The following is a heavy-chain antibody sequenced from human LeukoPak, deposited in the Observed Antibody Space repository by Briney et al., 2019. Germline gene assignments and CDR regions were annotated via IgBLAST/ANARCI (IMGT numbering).Heavy chain of an antibody. CDR3: AGPQDIVVVPAALLGDYYYMDV. V-gene: IGHV1-18*01. Sequence: ASVKVSCKTSGYTFTSYGISWVRQAPGQGLEWMGWISAYNGNTNYAQKLQGRVTMTTDTSTSTAYMELSSLRSEDTAVYYCAGPQDIVVVPAALLGDYYYMDVWGKGTTVTVSS. CDR1: GYTFTSYG. CDR2: ISAYNGNT. J-gene: IGHJ6*03. D-gene: IGHD2-2*01.